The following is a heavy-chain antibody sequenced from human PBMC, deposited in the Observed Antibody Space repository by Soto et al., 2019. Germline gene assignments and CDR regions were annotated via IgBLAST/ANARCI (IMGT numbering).Heavy chain of an antibody. V-gene: IGHV1-69*05. CDR3: ARVRCGGDCYLIDY. CDR1: GGTFSSYA. J-gene: IGHJ4*02. Sequence: SVKVSCKASGGTFSSYAISWVRQAPGQGLEWMGGIIPIFGTANYAQKFQGRVTITRDTSASTAYMELSSLRSEDTAVYYCARVRCGGDCYLIDYWGQGTLVTVSS. CDR2: IIPIFGTA. D-gene: IGHD2-21*02.